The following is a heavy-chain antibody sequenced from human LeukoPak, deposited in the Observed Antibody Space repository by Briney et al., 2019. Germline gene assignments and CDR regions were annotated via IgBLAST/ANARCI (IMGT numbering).Heavy chain of an antibody. CDR1: GCTFTSYD. J-gene: IGHJ3*02. CDR2: MNPNSGNT. D-gene: IGHD3-16*01. Sequence: GASVKVSCKASGCTFTSYDINWVRQATGQGLEWMGWMNPNSGNTGYAQKFQGRVTITRNTSISTAYMELSRLRSDDTAVYYCARDQFGAFDIWGQGTMVTVSS. V-gene: IGHV1-8*03. CDR3: ARDQFGAFDI.